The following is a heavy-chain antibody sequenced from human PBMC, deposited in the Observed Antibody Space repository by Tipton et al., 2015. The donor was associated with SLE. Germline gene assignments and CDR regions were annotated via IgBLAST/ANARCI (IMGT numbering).Heavy chain of an antibody. Sequence: TLSLTCAVSGYSVSTAYYWGWIRQPPGKGLEWIGTIYHSGITFYNVSPQTRVTISRDTSKNQLSLSLTSVTAADTAMYYCARGHPGNSFDYWGQGTLVTVSS. V-gene: IGHV4-38-2*01. D-gene: IGHD1-14*01. CDR1: GYSVSTAYY. CDR3: ARGHPGNSFDY. J-gene: IGHJ4*02. CDR2: IYHSGIT.